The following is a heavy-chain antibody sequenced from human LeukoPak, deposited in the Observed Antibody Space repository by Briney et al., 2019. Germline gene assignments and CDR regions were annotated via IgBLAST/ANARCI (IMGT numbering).Heavy chain of an antibody. D-gene: IGHD6-13*01. Sequence: ALVKVSCKASGYTFTGYYMHWVRQAPGQGLEWMGWINPNSGGTNYAQKFQGRVTMTRDTSISTAYMELSSLRSDDTAVYYCARDRDTIPATDAGGDHFHYWGQGTLVTVSS. CDR1: GYTFTGYY. CDR2: INPNSGGT. V-gene: IGHV1-2*02. CDR3: ARDRDTIPATDAGGDHFHY. J-gene: IGHJ4*02.